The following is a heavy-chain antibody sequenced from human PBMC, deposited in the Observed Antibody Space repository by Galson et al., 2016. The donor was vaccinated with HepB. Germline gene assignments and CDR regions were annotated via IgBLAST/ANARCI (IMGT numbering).Heavy chain of an antibody. J-gene: IGHJ4*02. Sequence: SLRLSCAASGFTFSSYAMSWVRQAPGKGLEWVSAISGSDGSTYYADSVKGRFTISRDNPKNTLYLQMNSLRAEDTAVYYCAKGQQLAYFGYWGQGTLVTVSS. CDR2: ISGSDGST. CDR3: AKGQQLAYFGY. CDR1: GFTFSSYA. D-gene: IGHD6-13*01. V-gene: IGHV3-23*01.